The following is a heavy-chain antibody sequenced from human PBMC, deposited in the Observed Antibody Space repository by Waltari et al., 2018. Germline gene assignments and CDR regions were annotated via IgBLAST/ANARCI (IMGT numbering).Heavy chain of an antibody. D-gene: IGHD2-15*01. CDR3: AREGQDIVVQPYYFDY. CDR1: GGSFSGYY. Sequence: QVQLQQWGAGLLKPSETLSLTCAVYGGSFSGYYWRWIRQPPGKGLEWIGEINHSGSTNYNPSLKSRVTISVDTSKNQFSLKLSSVIAADTAVYYCAREGQDIVVQPYYFDYWGQGTLVTVSS. V-gene: IGHV4-34*01. CDR2: INHSGST. J-gene: IGHJ4*02.